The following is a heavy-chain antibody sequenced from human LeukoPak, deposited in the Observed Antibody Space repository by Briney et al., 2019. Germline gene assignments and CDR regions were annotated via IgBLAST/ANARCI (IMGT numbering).Heavy chain of an antibody. V-gene: IGHV1-8*01. CDR3: SRKVFLMVRGVNPSFDT. D-gene: IGHD3-10*01. J-gene: IGHJ4*01. CDR2: MNPYSGNT. Sequence: GSVKVSCKTSGYTFISYDINWVRQAPGQGLQWVGWMNPYSGNTGFAEEVQGRVSMTRNSSIYTAYLELTILKYEDTAVYYYSRKVFLMVRGVNPSFDTRVHGTLVTVSS. CDR1: GYTFISYD.